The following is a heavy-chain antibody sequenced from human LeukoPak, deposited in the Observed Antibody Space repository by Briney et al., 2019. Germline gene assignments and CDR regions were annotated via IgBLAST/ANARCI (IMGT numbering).Heavy chain of an antibody. D-gene: IGHD3-22*01. J-gene: IGHJ4*02. CDR3: AAFITTKLDY. Sequence: GGSLRLSCVISGFTFKNHGLHWVRQAPGKGLEWVAVASSDEINQYYADSVKGRFIISRDNSRNTLNLQMNNLRTEDTAFYYCAAFITTKLDYWGQGIPVTVSS. V-gene: IGHV3-30*03. CDR1: GFTFKNHG. CDR2: ASSDEINQ.